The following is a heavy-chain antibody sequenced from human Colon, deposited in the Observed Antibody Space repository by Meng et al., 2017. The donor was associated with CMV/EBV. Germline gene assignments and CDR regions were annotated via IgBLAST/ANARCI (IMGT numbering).Heavy chain of an antibody. D-gene: IGHD3-10*01. CDR2: ISTHNGNP. CDR3: AREDYMVRGVIIGTIWFDP. Sequence: ASVKVSCKASGYLFTTYGISWVRQAPGQGLEWMGWISTHNGNPSYAQKFQDRVTLTTDTSTSTAYMELRSLRSDDTAVYYCAREDYMVRGVIIGTIWFDPWGQGTLVTVSS. CDR1: GYLFTTYG. V-gene: IGHV1-18*01. J-gene: IGHJ5*02.